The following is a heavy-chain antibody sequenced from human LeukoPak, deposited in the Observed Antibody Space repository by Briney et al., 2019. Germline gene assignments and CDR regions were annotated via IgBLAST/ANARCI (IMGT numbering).Heavy chain of an antibody. D-gene: IGHD6-19*01. CDR3: SWRMAVAATFDY. Sequence: GASVKVSCKTSGYTFTGYYIHWVRQAPGQGLEWMGWISPDNGDTNYAQKFQGRVTMTRDTSISTAYMELSRLKYDDTAVYYCSWRMAVAATFDYWGQGTLVTVSS. J-gene: IGHJ4*02. CDR1: GYTFTGYY. V-gene: IGHV1-2*02. CDR2: ISPDNGDT.